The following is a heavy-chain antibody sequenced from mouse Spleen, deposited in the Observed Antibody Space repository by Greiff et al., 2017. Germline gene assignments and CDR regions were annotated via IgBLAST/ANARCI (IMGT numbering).Heavy chain of an antibody. V-gene: IGHV6-6*01. Sequence: DVKLVESGGGLVQPGGSMKLSCAASGFTFSDAWMDWVRQSPEKGLEWVAEIRNKANNHATYYAESVKGRFTISRDDSKSSVYLQMNSLRAEDTGIYYCTRGFYYGNYYYAMDYWGQGTSVTVSS. D-gene: IGHD2-1*01. CDR3: TRGFYYGNYYYAMDY. CDR1: GFTFSDAW. CDR2: IRNKANNHAT. J-gene: IGHJ4*01.